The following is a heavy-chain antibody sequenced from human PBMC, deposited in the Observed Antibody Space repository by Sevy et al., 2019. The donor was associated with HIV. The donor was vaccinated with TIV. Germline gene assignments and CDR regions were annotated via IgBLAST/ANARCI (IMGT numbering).Heavy chain of an antibody. CDR3: ARESGDIVDVVAAPRDWFDP. J-gene: IGHJ5*02. V-gene: IGHV4-38-2*02. Sequence: SETLSLTCALSGYSISSGYYWGWIRQPPGKGLEWIGSIYHSGSTYYNPSLRSRVTISVDTSKNQFFLKLSSVSAADTAVYYCARESGDIVDVVAAPRDWFDPWGQGTLVIVSS. CDR2: IYHSGST. D-gene: IGHD2-15*01. CDR1: GYSISSGYY.